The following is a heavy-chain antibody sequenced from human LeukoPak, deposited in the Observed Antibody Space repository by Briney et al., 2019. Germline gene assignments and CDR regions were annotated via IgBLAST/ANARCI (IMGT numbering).Heavy chain of an antibody. J-gene: IGHJ4*02. V-gene: IGHV1-46*01. CDR3: ARDQFCSGGSCYLFDY. CDR1: GYTFTSYY. CDR2: INPSGGST. D-gene: IGHD2-15*01. Sequence: GASVKVSCKASGYTFTSYYMHWVRHAPGQGLEWMGIINPSGGSTSYAQKFQGRVTMTRDTSTSTVYMELSSLRSEDTAVYYCARDQFCSGGSCYLFDYWGQGTLVTVSS.